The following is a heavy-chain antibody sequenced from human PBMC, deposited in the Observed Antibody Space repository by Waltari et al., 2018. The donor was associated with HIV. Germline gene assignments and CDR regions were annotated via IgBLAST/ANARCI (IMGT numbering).Heavy chain of an antibody. J-gene: IGHJ4*02. D-gene: IGHD4-17*01. CDR2: IYHTGST. Sequence: QVQLQESGPGLVKPSETLSLTCAVSGGSVRSSKWWSWVRQPPGKGLEWIGEIYHTGSTNYNPSLKSRVTISLDKSKNQFSLNLNSVTAADTAVYFCARFHHDYGDYGDYWGQGTLVTVSS. CDR1: GGSVRSSKW. V-gene: IGHV4-4*02. CDR3: ARFHHDYGDYGDY.